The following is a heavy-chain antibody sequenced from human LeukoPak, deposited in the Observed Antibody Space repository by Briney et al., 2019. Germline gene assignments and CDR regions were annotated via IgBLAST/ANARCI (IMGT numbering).Heavy chain of an antibody. CDR1: GFTFSSYS. J-gene: IGHJ4*02. CDR2: ISSSGSTI. CDR3: ARDLLSFAYRRAAAARSPLGY. Sequence: GGSLRLSCAASGFTFSSYSMNWVRQAPGKGLEWVSYISSSGSTIYYADSVKGRFTISRDNSKNTLYLQMNSLRAEDTAVYYCARDLLSFAYRRAAAARSPLGYWGQGTLVTVSS. D-gene: IGHD3-16*01. V-gene: IGHV3-48*01.